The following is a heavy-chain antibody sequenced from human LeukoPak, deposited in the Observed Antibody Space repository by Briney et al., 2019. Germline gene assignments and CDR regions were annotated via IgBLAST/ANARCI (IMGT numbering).Heavy chain of an antibody. J-gene: IGHJ4*02. D-gene: IGHD1-26*01. Sequence: ASVKVSCKASGYTFTSYYIHWVRQAPGQGLEWMAIINPSGGGTSYAQKFQGRVTMTRDTSTSTVYMEVRSLRSDDTAVYYCAREVGRGFDYWGQGTLVTVSS. CDR1: GYTFTSYY. CDR2: INPSGGGT. V-gene: IGHV1-46*01. CDR3: AREVGRGFDY.